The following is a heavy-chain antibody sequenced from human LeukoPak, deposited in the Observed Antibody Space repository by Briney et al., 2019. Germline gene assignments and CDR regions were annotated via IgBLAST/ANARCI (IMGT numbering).Heavy chain of an antibody. Sequence: GGSLRLSCAASGFTFSDYYMSWIRQAPGKGLEWVSYISSSGSTIYYADSVKGRFTISRDNAKNSLYLQMNSLRAEDTAVYYCAKDIYYDSSGHGHFDYWGQGTLVTVSS. V-gene: IGHV3-11*01. CDR2: ISSSGSTI. CDR3: AKDIYYDSSGHGHFDY. CDR1: GFTFSDYY. J-gene: IGHJ4*02. D-gene: IGHD3-22*01.